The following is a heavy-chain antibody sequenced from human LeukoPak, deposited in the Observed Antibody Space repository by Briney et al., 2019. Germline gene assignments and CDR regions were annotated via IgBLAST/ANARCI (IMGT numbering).Heavy chain of an antibody. CDR3: ARDFGYSSSTYFDY. J-gene: IGHJ4*02. CDR1: VGTFTSYA. Sequence: ASVKVSCTASVGTFTSYAISWVRQAPGQGREWMGGIIPIFGTANYAQKFQGRVTITADESTSTAYMELSSLRSEDTAVYYCARDFGYSSSTYFDYWGQGTLVTVSS. D-gene: IGHD6-6*01. V-gene: IGHV1-69*01. CDR2: IIPIFGTA.